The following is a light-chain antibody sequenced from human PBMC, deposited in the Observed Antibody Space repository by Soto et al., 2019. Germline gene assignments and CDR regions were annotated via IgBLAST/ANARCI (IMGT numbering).Light chain of an antibody. V-gene: IGKV1-39*01. J-gene: IGKJ2*01. CDR3: KQSYTTPHLST. Sequence: DIRMTQSPSSLSASVGDRVIITCRASQNIITHLNWYQQKPGKAPELLIYDASTLQGSVPSRFSGGGSGTDFTLTINNPQREDLAPYFCKQSYTTPHLSTFGQGTKLDIK. CDR1: QNIITH. CDR2: DAS.